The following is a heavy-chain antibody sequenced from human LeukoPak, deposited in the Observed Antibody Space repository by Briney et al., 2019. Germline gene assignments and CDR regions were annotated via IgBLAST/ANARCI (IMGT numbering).Heavy chain of an antibody. V-gene: IGHV3-7*02. D-gene: IGHD3-10*01. Sequence: PGGSLRLSCAASGFTFSSYRMSWVRQAPGKGLEWVANIEQDGSENYYVDSVKGRFTISRDNARNSVYLQMNSLRDEDTAVYYCVRQVYGSGTYYDSWGQGTLVTVSS. J-gene: IGHJ4*02. CDR1: GFTFSSYR. CDR3: VRQVYGSGTYYDS. CDR2: IEQDGSEN.